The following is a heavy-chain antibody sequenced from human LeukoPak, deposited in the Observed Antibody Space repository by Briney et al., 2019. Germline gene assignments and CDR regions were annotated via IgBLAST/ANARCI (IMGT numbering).Heavy chain of an antibody. Sequence: GESLKISCKDSGYSFTNYWICWVRQMPGKGLEGMGIIYPGEPDTRYSPSFQGQVTISADKSISTAYLQWSSLKASDTAMYYCARLLYYYDSSGTNYFDYWGQGTLVTVSS. V-gene: IGHV5-51*01. D-gene: IGHD3-22*01. CDR3: ARLLYYYDSSGTNYFDY. J-gene: IGHJ4*02. CDR1: GYSFTNYW. CDR2: IYPGEPDT.